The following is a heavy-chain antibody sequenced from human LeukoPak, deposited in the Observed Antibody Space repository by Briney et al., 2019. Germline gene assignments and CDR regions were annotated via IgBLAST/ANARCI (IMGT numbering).Heavy chain of an antibody. CDR2: IYTSGST. CDR1: GGSISSYY. V-gene: IGHV4-4*07. J-gene: IGHJ4*02. Sequence: SETLSLTCTVSGGSISSYYWSWIRQPAGKGLEWIGRIYTSGSTNYNPSLKSRVTMSVDTSKNQFSLKLSSVTAADTAVYYCASIGGLRDSSGYYLYYFDYWGQGTLVTVSS. D-gene: IGHD3-22*01. CDR3: ASIGGLRDSSGYYLYYFDY.